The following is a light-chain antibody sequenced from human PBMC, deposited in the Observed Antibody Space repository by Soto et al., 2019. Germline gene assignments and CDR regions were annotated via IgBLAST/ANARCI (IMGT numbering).Light chain of an antibody. J-gene: IGKJ1*01. Sequence: EIVMTQSPATLSVSPGGRATLSCRASQSISDTLAWYQQKPGQAPRLLIYSASRRATGFPGRFSGSGSGTDFTRTISSLQSEDLAVYYCQQYNNWPWTFGQGTKVEIK. V-gene: IGKV3-15*01. CDR1: QSISDT. CDR2: SAS. CDR3: QQYNNWPWT.